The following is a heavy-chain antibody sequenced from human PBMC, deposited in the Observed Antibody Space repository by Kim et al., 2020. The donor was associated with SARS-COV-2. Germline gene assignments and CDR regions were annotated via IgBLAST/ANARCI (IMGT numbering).Heavy chain of an antibody. CDR2: IYPGDSDT. D-gene: IGHD2-15*01. Sequence: GESLKISCKGSGYSFSSYWIGWVRQMPGKGLEWMGIIYPGDSDTRYSPSFQGQVTISADKSISTAYLQWSSLKASDTAMYYCARRIEDIVVVVGATPSTYYFDYWGQGTLVTVSS. V-gene: IGHV5-51*01. J-gene: IGHJ4*02. CDR1: GYSFSSYW. CDR3: ARRIEDIVVVVGATPSTYYFDY.